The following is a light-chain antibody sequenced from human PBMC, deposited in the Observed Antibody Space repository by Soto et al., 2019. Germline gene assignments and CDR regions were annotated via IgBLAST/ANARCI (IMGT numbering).Light chain of an antibody. Sequence: EIVLTQSPGTLSLSPGERATLSCRASQSVSSSYLAWYQQKPGQALRLLIYGVSSRATGIPDRFSGSGSGTDFTITITRLEPEDFAVYYCQQYGRSRTFGQGTKVAIK. J-gene: IGKJ1*01. V-gene: IGKV3-20*01. CDR2: GVS. CDR3: QQYGRSRT. CDR1: QSVSSSY.